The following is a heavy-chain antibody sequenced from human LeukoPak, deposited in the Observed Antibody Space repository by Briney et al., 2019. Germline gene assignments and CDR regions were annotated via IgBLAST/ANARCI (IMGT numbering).Heavy chain of an antibody. CDR2: ISTNSGNT. D-gene: IGHD1-7*01. CDR3: ARDRNYVPDY. Sequence: GASVTVSFKPSGYTFTSYGLSWVRQAPGQGLEWMGWISTNSGNTNYAQNFQGRVTMTTDASTSTAYMELWSLRSDDTAVYYCARDRNYVPDYWGQGTLVTVSS. CDR1: GYTFTSYG. J-gene: IGHJ4*02. V-gene: IGHV1-18*01.